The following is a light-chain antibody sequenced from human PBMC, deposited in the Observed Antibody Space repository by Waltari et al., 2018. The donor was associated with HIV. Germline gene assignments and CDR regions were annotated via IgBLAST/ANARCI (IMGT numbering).Light chain of an antibody. V-gene: IGLV1-51*02. CDR3: GTWDSSLV. Sequence: QSVLTQPPSVSAAPGQKVTISCSGSSSNIGNNYVSWYQQLPGTAPKLLIYENNKRPSGIPDRFSGSKSGTSATLGSTGLQTGDEADYYCGTWDSSLVFGGGTKLTVL. CDR1: SSNIGNNY. J-gene: IGLJ2*01. CDR2: ENN.